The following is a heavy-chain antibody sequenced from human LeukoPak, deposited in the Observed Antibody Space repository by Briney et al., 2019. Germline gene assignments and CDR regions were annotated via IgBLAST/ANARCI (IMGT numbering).Heavy chain of an antibody. J-gene: IGHJ4*02. CDR1: GFTFSDHY. CDR2: TRNKANSYTT. Sequence: GGSLRLSCAASGFTFSDHYMDWVRQAPGKGLEWVGRTRNKANSYTTEYAASVKGRFTISRDDSKNSLYLQMNSLRAEDTAVYYCARALRFGELFTLLLWGQGTLVTVSS. D-gene: IGHD3-10*01. V-gene: IGHV3-72*01. CDR3: ARALRFGELFTLLL.